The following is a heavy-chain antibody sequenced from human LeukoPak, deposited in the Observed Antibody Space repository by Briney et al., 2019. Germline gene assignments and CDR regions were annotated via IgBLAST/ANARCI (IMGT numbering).Heavy chain of an antibody. CDR1: GGSISSSSYY. CDR2: IYYSGST. Sequence: PSETLSLTCTVSGGSISSSSYYWGWIRQPPGKGLEWIGSIYYSGSTYYNPSLKSRVTISVDTSKNQFSLKLSPVTAADTAVYYCARDNPDTYGGNHDAFDIWGQGTMVTVSS. D-gene: IGHD4-23*01. CDR3: ARDNPDTYGGNHDAFDI. J-gene: IGHJ3*02. V-gene: IGHV4-39*07.